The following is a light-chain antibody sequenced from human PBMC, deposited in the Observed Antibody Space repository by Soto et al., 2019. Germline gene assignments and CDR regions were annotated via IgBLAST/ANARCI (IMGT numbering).Light chain of an antibody. Sequence: EIVLTQSPATLSLSPGERATLSCRASQSVSSSLAWYQQKPGQAPRLLIFDASNRATDIPARFSGSGSGTVFTLTINSLEPEDVAVYYCQQRSNWPPPITFCPANKVDIK. CDR3: QQRSNWPPPIT. CDR1: QSVSSS. J-gene: IGKJ3*01. V-gene: IGKV3-11*01. CDR2: DAS.